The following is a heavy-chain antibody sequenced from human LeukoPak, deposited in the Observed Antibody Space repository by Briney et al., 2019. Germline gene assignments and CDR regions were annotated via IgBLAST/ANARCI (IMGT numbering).Heavy chain of an antibody. D-gene: IGHD2-15*01. Sequence: GGSLRLSCAASGFNFRGYGMHWVRQAPGKGLEWVTFIHYDGRNQYYADSVKGRFTISRDNAKNSLYLQMNSLRAEDTAVYYCARDPTLLGYCSGGSCYPRYWGQGTLVTVSS. J-gene: IGHJ4*02. V-gene: IGHV3-30*02. CDR1: GFNFRGYG. CDR2: IHYDGRNQ. CDR3: ARDPTLLGYCSGGSCYPRY.